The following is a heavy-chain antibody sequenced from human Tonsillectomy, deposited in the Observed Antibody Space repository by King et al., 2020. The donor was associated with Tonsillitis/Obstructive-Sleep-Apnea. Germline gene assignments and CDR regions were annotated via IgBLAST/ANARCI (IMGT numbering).Heavy chain of an antibody. D-gene: IGHD3-22*01. Sequence: TLKESGPTLVKPTQTLTLTCTFSGFSLSTSGVAVGWSRQPPGKALEWLALIYWDDDKRYSPSLKSRLTITKDTSKNQVVLTMTNMDPVDTATYYCAHRPDDSSGYYYIDYWGQGTLVTVSS. CDR2: IYWDDDK. V-gene: IGHV2-5*02. J-gene: IGHJ4*02. CDR1: GFSLSTSGVA. CDR3: AHRPDDSSGYYYIDY.